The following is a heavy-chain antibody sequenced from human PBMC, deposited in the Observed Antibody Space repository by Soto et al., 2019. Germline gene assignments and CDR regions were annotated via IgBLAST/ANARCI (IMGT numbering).Heavy chain of an antibody. CDR1: GGSISTYY. Sequence: SETLSLTCTVSGGSISTYYRSWIRQPPGKGLEWIGYIYYSGSTNYNPSLKSRVTMSVDTSKNQFSLKLDSVTAADTAVYYCARGGRSGWFEDYWGQGTRVTVSS. D-gene: IGHD6-19*01. CDR3: ARGGRSGWFEDY. CDR2: IYYSGST. V-gene: IGHV4-59*13. J-gene: IGHJ4*02.